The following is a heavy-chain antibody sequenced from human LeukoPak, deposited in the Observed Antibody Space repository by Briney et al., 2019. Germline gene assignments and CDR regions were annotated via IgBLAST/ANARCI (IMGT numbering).Heavy chain of an antibody. Sequence: SETLSLTCTVSGGSISSYYWNWIRQPPGKGLEWIGYIYYSGSTNYNPSLKSRVTISVDTSKNQFSLKLTSVTATDTAVYYCVRAFDIWGQGTMVTVSS. J-gene: IGHJ3*02. CDR2: IYYSGST. CDR1: GGSISSYY. CDR3: VRAFDI. V-gene: IGHV4-59*12.